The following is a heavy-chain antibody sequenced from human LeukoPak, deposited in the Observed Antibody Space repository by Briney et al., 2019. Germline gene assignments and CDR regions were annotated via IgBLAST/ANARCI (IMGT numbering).Heavy chain of an antibody. CDR1: GFMFTTYS. Sequence: PGGSLRLSCAASGFMFTTYSMHWVRQAPGKGLEWVAFIRYDGSNKYYADSVKGRFTISRDNPKNTLYLQMNSLRAEDTAVYYCAKDRSGPAEHWGQGTLVTVSS. J-gene: IGHJ1*01. CDR3: AKDRSGPAEH. CDR2: IRYDGSNK. V-gene: IGHV3-30*02.